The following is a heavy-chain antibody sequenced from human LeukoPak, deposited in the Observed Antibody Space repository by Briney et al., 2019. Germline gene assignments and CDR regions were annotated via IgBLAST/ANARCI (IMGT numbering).Heavy chain of an antibody. CDR3: ARQYSYDSSGYYPWDY. J-gene: IGHJ4*02. Sequence: GGSLRLSCVASGFTFSSYWMHWVRQAPGKGLVWVSRINSDGSSTTYADSVKGRFTISRDNAENTLYLQMNGLRAEDTAMYYCARQYSYDSSGYYPWDYWGQGTLVTVSS. D-gene: IGHD3-22*01. V-gene: IGHV3-74*01. CDR1: GFTFSSYW. CDR2: INSDGSST.